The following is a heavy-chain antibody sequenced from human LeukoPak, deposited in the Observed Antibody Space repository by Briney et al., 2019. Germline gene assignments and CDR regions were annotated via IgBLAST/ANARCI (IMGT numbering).Heavy chain of an antibody. V-gene: IGHV4-30-4*08. CDR1: GGSISSGDYY. Sequence: SETLSLTCTVSGGSISSGDYYWSWIRQPPGKGLEWTGYIYYSGSTYYNPSLKSRVTISVDTSKNQFSLKLSSVTAADTAVYYCARDPAGHWYFDLWGRGTLVTVSS. CDR3: ARDPAGHWYFDL. CDR2: IYYSGST. J-gene: IGHJ2*01.